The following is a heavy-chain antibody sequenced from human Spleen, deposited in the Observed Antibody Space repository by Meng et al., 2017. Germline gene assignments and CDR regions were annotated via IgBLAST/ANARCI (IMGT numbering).Heavy chain of an antibody. J-gene: IGHJ4*02. V-gene: IGHV1-18*01. CDR1: DYTLTGFG. CDR3: ARGTPGRSYANY. D-gene: IGHD1-26*01. Sequence: QVHPVQSGPEVKKPGAAVKASCKASDYTLTGFGVSWVRQAPGQGLEWMAWLGAHDGDTSFGPKFQGRVTVTADRPTATAYMELRSLRFDDTAVYYCARGTPGRSYANYWGPGTLVTVSS. CDR2: LGAHDGDT.